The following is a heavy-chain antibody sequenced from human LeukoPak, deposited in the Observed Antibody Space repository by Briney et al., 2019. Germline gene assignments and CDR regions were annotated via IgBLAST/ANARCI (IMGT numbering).Heavy chain of an antibody. D-gene: IGHD1-26*01. CDR3: ARVWPGSYLDC. J-gene: IGHJ4*02. V-gene: IGHV3-7*01. Sequence: PGGSLRLSCAASGFTFSNYWMSWVRQAPGKGLEWVANIKHDGSEKYYVDSVKGRFTISRDNAKNSLYLQMNSLRAEDTAVYYCARVWPGSYLDCWGQGTLVTVSS. CDR2: IKHDGSEK. CDR1: GFTFSNYW.